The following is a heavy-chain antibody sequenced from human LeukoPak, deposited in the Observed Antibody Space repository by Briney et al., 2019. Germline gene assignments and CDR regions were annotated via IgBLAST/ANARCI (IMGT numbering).Heavy chain of an antibody. J-gene: IGHJ4*02. D-gene: IGHD3-10*01. CDR2: IYYSGST. Sequence: SETLSLTCTVSGGSISSYYWSWIRQPPGKGLEWIGYIYYSGSTNYNPSLKSRVTISVDTSKNQFSLKLSSVTAADTAVYYCARDRGYLDYFDYWGQGTLVTVST. V-gene: IGHV4-59*01. CDR3: ARDRGYLDYFDY. CDR1: GGSISSYY.